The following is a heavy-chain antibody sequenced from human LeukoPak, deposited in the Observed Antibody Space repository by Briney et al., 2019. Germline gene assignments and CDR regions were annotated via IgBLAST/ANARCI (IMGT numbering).Heavy chain of an antibody. CDR1: GYTFTSYG. V-gene: IGHV1-46*01. J-gene: IGHJ6*03. CDR3: ARGGSNYYYYYYMDV. Sequence: VASVKVSCKASGYTFTSYGISWVRQAPGQGLEWMGITNPSRDNTRYAQKFQGRVTMTRDMSTTTVYMELSSLRSEDTAVYYCARGGSNYYYYYYMDVWGKGTTVTVSS. CDR2: TNPSRDNT.